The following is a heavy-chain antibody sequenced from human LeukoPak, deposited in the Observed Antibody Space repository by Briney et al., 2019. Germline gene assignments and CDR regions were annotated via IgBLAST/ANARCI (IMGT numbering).Heavy chain of an antibody. D-gene: IGHD4-17*01. CDR3: ARDVYGDSLFDY. CDR1: GFIFSNYY. V-gene: IGHV3-7*01. Sequence: GGSLRLSCAASGFIFSNYYMSWVRQAPGKGLEWVANIKQDGSEKYYVDSVKGRFTISRDNAKNSLYLQMNSLRAEDTAVYYCARDVYGDSLFDYWGQGTLVTVSS. CDR2: IKQDGSEK. J-gene: IGHJ4*02.